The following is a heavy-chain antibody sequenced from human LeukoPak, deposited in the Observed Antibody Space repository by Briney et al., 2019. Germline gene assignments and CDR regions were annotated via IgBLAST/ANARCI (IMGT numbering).Heavy chain of an antibody. Sequence: SETLSLTCTASGVSFSNYYWSWIRQPPGKGLEWIGYIYYSGSINYNPSLKSRITISVDTSKNQFSLKLPSVTAADTAVYYCARGERLGLDYWGQGTLVTVSS. J-gene: IGHJ4*02. CDR2: IYYSGSI. D-gene: IGHD1-26*01. V-gene: IGHV4-59*01. CDR1: GVSFSNYY. CDR3: ARGERLGLDY.